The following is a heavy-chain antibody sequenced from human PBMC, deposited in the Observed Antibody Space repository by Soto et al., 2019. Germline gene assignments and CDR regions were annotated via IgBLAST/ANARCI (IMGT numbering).Heavy chain of an antibody. J-gene: IGHJ3*02. CDR2: INPSGGNT. Sequence: ASVKVSCKASGYTFTSYGISWVRQAPGQGLEWMGLINPSGGNTSYAQKFQGRVTMTTDTSTSTVYMELSSLRSEDTAVYYCARAYNFWSGYLDAFDIWGQGTMVTVSS. CDR1: GYTFTSYG. CDR3: ARAYNFWSGYLDAFDI. D-gene: IGHD3-3*01. V-gene: IGHV1-46*03.